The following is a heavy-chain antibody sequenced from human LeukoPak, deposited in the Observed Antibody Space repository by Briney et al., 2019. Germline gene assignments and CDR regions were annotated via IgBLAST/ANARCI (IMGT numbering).Heavy chain of an antibody. CDR2: IRPVDSYT. CDR3: ARHGSPLVATATRLDC. D-gene: IGHD5-12*01. CDR1: GYSFTSYW. J-gene: IGHJ4*02. Sequence: GEYLRISCKGSGYSFTSYWISWVRQMPGKGLDWMGNIRPVDSYTNYSPSFHGHVTISADKSISTAYLQWNSLKASDTAMYYCARHGSPLVATATRLDCWGQGTLVTV. V-gene: IGHV5-10-1*01.